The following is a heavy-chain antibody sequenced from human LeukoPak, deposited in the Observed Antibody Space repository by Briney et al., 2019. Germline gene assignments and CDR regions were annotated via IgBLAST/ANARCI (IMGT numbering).Heavy chain of an antibody. J-gene: IGHJ6*02. CDR2: ITDSGNTI. D-gene: IGHD3-9*01. V-gene: IGHV3-11*01. CDR1: GFTFSDYN. Sequence: GGSLRLSCAASGFTFSDYNMNWVRQAPGKGLEWVSYITDSGNTIHYADSVKGRFTISRDNAKNSLYLQMNSLRAEDTAVYYCARSIGLTGGGVDVWGQGTTDTVSS. CDR3: ARSIGLTGGGVDV.